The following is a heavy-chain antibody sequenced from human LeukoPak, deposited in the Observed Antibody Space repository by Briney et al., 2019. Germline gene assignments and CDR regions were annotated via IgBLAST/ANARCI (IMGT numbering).Heavy chain of an antibody. CDR3: ARDLENSSSW. J-gene: IGHJ4*02. Sequence: GSLRLSCAASGFTFSSYAMHWVRQAPGKGLEWVAVISYDGSNKYYADSVKGRFTISRDNSKNTLYLQMNSLRAEDTAVYYCARDLENSSSWWGQGTLVTVSS. CDR1: GFTFSSYA. D-gene: IGHD6-13*01. CDR2: ISYDGSNK. V-gene: IGHV3-30-3*01.